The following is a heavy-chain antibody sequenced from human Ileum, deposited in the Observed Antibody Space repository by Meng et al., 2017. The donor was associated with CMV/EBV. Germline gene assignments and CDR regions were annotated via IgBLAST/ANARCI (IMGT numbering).Heavy chain of an antibody. J-gene: IGHJ6*02. V-gene: IGHV3-21*01. CDR2: IGRSRTYI. CDR3: VRGEYQLESDGMDV. CDR1: GDSISSSSYY. Sequence: ETLSLTCTVSGDSISSSSYYWGWVRQALGKGLEWVSSIGRSRTYIYYADSVKGRFTISRDNAKNSVNLQMNSLRAEDTAVYYCVRGEYQLESDGMDVWGQGTTVTVSS. D-gene: IGHD2-2*01.